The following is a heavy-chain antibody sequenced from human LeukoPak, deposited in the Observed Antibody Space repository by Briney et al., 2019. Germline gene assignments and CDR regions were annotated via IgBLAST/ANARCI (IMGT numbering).Heavy chain of an antibody. D-gene: IGHD1-26*01. CDR2: MYYSGST. J-gene: IGHJ4*02. Sequence: SETLSLTCTVSGGSISSSSYYWGWIRQPPGKGLEWIGSMYYSGSTYYNPSFKSRVTISVDTSKNQFSLKLSSVTAADTAVYYCARVGSGSYYQTFDYWGQGTLVTVSS. CDR1: GGSISSSSYY. CDR3: ARVGSGSYYQTFDY. V-gene: IGHV4-39*07.